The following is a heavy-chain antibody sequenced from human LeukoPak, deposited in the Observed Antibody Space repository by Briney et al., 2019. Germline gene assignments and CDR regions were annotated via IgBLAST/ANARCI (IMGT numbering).Heavy chain of an antibody. CDR1: GGSFSGYY. Sequence: SETLSLTCAVYGGSFSGYYWSWIRQPPGKGLEWIGEINHSGSTNYNPSLKSRVTISVDTSKNQFSLQLNSVTPEDTAVYYCARCSTSCWDFDYWGQGTLVTVSS. V-gene: IGHV4-34*01. J-gene: IGHJ4*02. CDR3: ARCSTSCWDFDY. D-gene: IGHD2-2*01. CDR2: INHSGST.